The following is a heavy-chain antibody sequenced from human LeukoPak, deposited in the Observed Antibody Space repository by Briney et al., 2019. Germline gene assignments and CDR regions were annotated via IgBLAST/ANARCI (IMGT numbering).Heavy chain of an antibody. J-gene: IGHJ4*02. CDR3: AQVTFGGVIVGFDY. CDR2: ISSSGSST. Sequence: GGSLRLSCAASGFTVSSNEMSWVRQAPGKGLEWVSAISSSGSSTYYADFVKGRFTISRDNAKNTLYLQMNSLRAEDTAVYYCAQVTFGGVIVGFDYWGQGTLVTVSS. D-gene: IGHD3-16*02. CDR1: GFTVSSNE. V-gene: IGHV3-23*01.